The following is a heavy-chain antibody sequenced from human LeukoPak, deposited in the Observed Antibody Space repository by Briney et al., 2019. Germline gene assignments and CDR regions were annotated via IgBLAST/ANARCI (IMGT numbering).Heavy chain of an antibody. V-gene: IGHV1-69*13. CDR2: IIPIFGTA. Sequence: SVTVSCTASGGTFSSYAISWVRQAPGQGLEWMGGIIPIFGTANYAQKFQGRVTITADESTSTAYMELSSLRSEDTAVYYCARAGSGSSGVRPGKNAFDIWGQGTMVTVSS. J-gene: IGHJ3*02. CDR3: ARAGSGSSGVRPGKNAFDI. D-gene: IGHD1-26*01. CDR1: GGTFSSYA.